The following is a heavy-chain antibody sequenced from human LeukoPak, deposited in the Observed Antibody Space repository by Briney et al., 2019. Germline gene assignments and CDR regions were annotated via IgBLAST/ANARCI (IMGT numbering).Heavy chain of an antibody. CDR2: IHSGGST. J-gene: IGHJ4*02. CDR1: GFTVSSNY. D-gene: IGHD6-13*01. Sequence: PGGSLRLSCAASGFTVSSNYMNWVRQAPGKGLEWVSVIHSGGSTYYADSVRGRFAISRDNSKNTLYLQMNSLSAEDTAVYYCARADRYGTTWYGRVDYWGQGTLVTVSS. V-gene: IGHV3-66*01. CDR3: ARADRYGTTWYGRVDY.